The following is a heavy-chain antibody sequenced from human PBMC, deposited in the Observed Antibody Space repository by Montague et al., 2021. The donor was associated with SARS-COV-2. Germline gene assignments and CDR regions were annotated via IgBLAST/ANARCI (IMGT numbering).Heavy chain of an antibody. J-gene: IGHJ4*02. D-gene: IGHD4-23*01. CDR1: GGSFSGYY. CDR3: ARWDPQTSTLSGFRGKSASDY. CDR2: INHSGTT. V-gene: IGHV4-34*01. Sequence: SETLSLTCAVYGGSFSGYYWTWIRQSPGKGLEWIAEINHSGTTNYNFNPSLRSRVTISADTSKSQFSLKSSSVTAADTGVYYCARWDPQTSTLSGFRGKSASDYWGQGTLVTVSS.